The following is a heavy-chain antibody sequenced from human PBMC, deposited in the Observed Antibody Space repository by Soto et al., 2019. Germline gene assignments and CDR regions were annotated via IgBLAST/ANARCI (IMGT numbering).Heavy chain of an antibody. J-gene: IGHJ6*02. CDR3: ARDCISTSCSGYGLDV. D-gene: IGHD2-2*01. CDR2: INAGNANT. CDR1: GYTFTNYA. V-gene: IGHV1-3*05. Sequence: QVQLVQSGAEEKKPGASVKVSCKASGYTFTNYAIHWVRQAPGQRLEWMGWINAGNANTKYSRKFQGRVTITRDTXAXXVYMELNRLRSEDTAVYYCARDCISTSCSGYGLDVWGQGTTVTVSS.